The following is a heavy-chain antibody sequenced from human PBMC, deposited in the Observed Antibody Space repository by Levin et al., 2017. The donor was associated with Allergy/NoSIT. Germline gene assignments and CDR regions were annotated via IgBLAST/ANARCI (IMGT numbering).Heavy chain of an antibody. J-gene: IGHJ6*02. CDR1: GGSFSGYY. CDR3: ARGPGSYYYDSSGYYEYYYYGMDV. Sequence: SQTLSLTCAVYGGSFSGYYWSWIRQPPGKGLEWIGEINHSGSTNYNPSLKSRVTISVDTSKNQFSLKLSSVTAADTAVYYCARGPGSYYYDSSGYYEYYYYGMDVWGQGTTVTVSS. CDR2: INHSGST. D-gene: IGHD3-22*01. V-gene: IGHV4-34*01.